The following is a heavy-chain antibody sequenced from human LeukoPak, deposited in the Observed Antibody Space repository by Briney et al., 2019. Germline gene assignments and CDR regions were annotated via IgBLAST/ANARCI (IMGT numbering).Heavy chain of an antibody. J-gene: IGHJ3*02. D-gene: IGHD4-23*01. V-gene: IGHV3-7*05. Sequence: PGGSLRLSCAASGFTFSSYWMSWVRQTPGKGLEWVANIKQDGSEKYYVDSVKGRFTISRDNAKNSLYLQMNSLRAEDTAAYYCAKISPLHYGGKPWALDIWGQGTMVTVSS. CDR3: AKISPLHYGGKPWALDI. CDR2: IKQDGSEK. CDR1: GFTFSSYW.